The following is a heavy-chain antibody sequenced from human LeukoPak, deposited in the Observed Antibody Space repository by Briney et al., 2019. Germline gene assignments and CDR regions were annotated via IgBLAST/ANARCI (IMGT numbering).Heavy chain of an antibody. CDR1: GGSISSGSYY. J-gene: IGHJ3*02. CDR3: AREDSSGSGAFDI. CDR2: IYTSGST. Sequence: SQTLSLTCTVSGGSISSGSYYWSWIRQPAGKGLEWIGRIYTSGSTNYNPSLKSRVTISVDTSKNQFSLKLSSVTAADTAVYYCAREDSSGSGAFDIWGQGTMVTVSS. D-gene: IGHD6-19*01. V-gene: IGHV4-61*02.